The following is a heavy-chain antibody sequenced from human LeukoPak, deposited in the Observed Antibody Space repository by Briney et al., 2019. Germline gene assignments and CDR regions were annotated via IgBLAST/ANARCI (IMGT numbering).Heavy chain of an antibody. CDR1: GYTFTSYG. V-gene: IGHV1-18*01. Sequence: ASVKVSCKASGYTFTSYGISWVRQAPGQGLEWMGWISAYNGNTNYAQTLQGRVTMTTDTSTSTAYMELRSLRSDDTAVYYCARTPGKYSYGPCLRWGQGTLVTVSS. D-gene: IGHD5-18*01. CDR3: ARTPGKYSYGPCLR. CDR2: ISAYNGNT. J-gene: IGHJ4*02.